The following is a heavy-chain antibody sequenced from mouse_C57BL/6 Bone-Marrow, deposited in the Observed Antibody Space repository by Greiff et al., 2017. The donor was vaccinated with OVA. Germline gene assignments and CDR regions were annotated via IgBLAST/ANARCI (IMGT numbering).Heavy chain of an antibody. D-gene: IGHD1-1*01. CDR3: AREGITTVVAHWYFDV. Sequence: QVQLQQPGAELVKPGASVKLSCKASGYTFTSYWMHWVKQRPGRGLEWIGRIDPTSGGTKYNEKFKSKATLTVDKPSSTAYMQLSSLTSEDSAVYYCAREGITTVVAHWYFDVWGTGTTVTVSS. J-gene: IGHJ1*03. CDR2: IDPTSGGT. V-gene: IGHV1-72*01. CDR1: GYTFTSYW.